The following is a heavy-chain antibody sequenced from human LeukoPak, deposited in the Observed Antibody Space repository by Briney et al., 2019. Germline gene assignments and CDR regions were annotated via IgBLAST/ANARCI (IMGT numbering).Heavy chain of an antibody. J-gene: IGHJ4*02. CDR3: ARSIMVRGAPTLDY. CDR2: IYYSGST. Sequence: SETLSLTCTVSSGSISNYYWSWIRQPPGKGLEWIGYIYYSGSTNYNPSLKSRVTISVDTSKNQFSLKLSSVTAADTAVYYCARSIMVRGAPTLDYWGQGTLVTVSS. CDR1: SGSISNYY. V-gene: IGHV4-59*01. D-gene: IGHD3-10*01.